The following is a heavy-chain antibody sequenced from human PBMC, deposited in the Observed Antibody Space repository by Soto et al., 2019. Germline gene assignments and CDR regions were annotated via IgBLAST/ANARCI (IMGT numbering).Heavy chain of an antibody. V-gene: IGHV4-4*02. Sequence: SETLSLTCAVSGGSISSSNWWSWVRQPPGKGLEWIGEIYHSGSTNYNPSLKSRVTISVDTSKNQFSLKLSSVTAADTAVYYCARTKNILTGFYYYYYYGMDVWGQGTTVTVSS. CDR2: IYHSGST. J-gene: IGHJ6*02. D-gene: IGHD3-9*01. CDR3: ARTKNILTGFYYYYYYGMDV. CDR1: GGSISSSNW.